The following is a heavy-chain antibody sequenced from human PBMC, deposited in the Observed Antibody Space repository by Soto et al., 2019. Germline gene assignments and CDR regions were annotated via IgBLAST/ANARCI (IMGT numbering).Heavy chain of an antibody. Sequence: ASVKVSCKASGYTFTSYAMHWVRQAPGQRLEWMGWINAGNGNTKYSQKFQGRVTITADESTTTAYLELRSLRSEDTAVYYCARDKDRPQLGGNYYYIMDVWGQGTTVTVSS. V-gene: IGHV1-3*01. CDR3: ARDKDRPQLGGNYYYIMDV. D-gene: IGHD3-3*02. CDR1: GYTFTSYA. CDR2: INAGNGNT. J-gene: IGHJ6*02.